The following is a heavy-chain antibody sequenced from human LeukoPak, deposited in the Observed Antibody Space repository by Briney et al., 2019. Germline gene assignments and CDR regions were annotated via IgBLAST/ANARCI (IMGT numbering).Heavy chain of an antibody. CDR1: GFTFSSYG. CDR2: IWYDGSNK. V-gene: IGHV3-33*01. CDR3: ARDDLAVTRAFDI. Sequence: GRSLRLSCAASGFTFSSYGMHWVRQAPGKGLEWVAVIWYDGSNKYYADSVKGRFTISRDNSKNTLYLQMNSLGAEDTAVYYCARDDLAVTRAFDIWGQGTMVTVSS. D-gene: IGHD4-17*01. J-gene: IGHJ3*02.